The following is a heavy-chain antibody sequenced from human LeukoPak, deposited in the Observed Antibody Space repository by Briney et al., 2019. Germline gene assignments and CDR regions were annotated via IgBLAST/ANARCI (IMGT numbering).Heavy chain of an antibody. D-gene: IGHD3-16*01. CDR2: INHSGST. V-gene: IGHV4-34*01. CDR1: GGSFSGYY. J-gene: IGHJ6*03. CDR3: ARLKHRLAPMDV. Sequence: PSETLSLTCAVYGGSFSGYYWSWIRQPPGKGLEWIGEINHSGSTNYNPSLKSRVTISVDTSKNQFSLKLSSVTAADTAVYYCARLKHRLAPMDVWGKGTTVTISS.